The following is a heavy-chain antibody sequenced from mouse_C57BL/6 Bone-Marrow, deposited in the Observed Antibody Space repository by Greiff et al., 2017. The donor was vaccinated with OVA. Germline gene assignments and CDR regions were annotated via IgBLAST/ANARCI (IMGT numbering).Heavy chain of an antibody. CDR2: IDPESGGT. CDR3: TYGNYVY. V-gene: IGHV1-15*01. CDR1: GYTFTGYA. Sequence: QVQLQQSGAELVRPGASVTLSCKASGYTFTGYAMHWVKQTPVHGLEWIGAIDPESGGTAYNQKFKGKAILTADKSSSTAYMELRSLTSEDSAVYYCTYGNYVYWGQGTTLTVSS. J-gene: IGHJ2*01. D-gene: IGHD2-1*01.